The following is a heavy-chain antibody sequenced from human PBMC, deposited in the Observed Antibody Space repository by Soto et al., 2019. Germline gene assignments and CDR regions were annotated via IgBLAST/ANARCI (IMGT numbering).Heavy chain of an antibody. CDR2: IKQDGSEK. D-gene: IGHD3-10*01. CDR1: GFTFSSYW. J-gene: IGHJ6*03. CDR3: AKGGMVRGVIGYYYYMDV. Sequence: GGSLRLSCAASGFTFSSYWMSWVRQAPGKGLEWVANIKQDGSEKYYVDSVKGRFTISRDNSKNTLYLQMNSLRAEDTAVYYCAKGGMVRGVIGYYYYMDVWGKGTTVTVS. V-gene: IGHV3-7*01.